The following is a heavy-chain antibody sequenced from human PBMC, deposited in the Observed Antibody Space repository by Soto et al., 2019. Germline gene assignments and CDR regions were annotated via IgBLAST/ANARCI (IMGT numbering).Heavy chain of an antibody. Sequence: KPTETLSLTCAVYGGSFSGYYWSWIRQPPGKGLEWIGEINHSGSTNYNPSLKSRVTISVDTSKNQFSLILNSVTAADTAVYYCARVGPWVPYYYDSSPYTFENWFDPWGQGTLVTVSS. D-gene: IGHD3-22*01. J-gene: IGHJ5*02. CDR2: INHSGST. V-gene: IGHV4-34*01. CDR3: ARVGPWVPYYYDSSPYTFENWFDP. CDR1: GGSFSGYY.